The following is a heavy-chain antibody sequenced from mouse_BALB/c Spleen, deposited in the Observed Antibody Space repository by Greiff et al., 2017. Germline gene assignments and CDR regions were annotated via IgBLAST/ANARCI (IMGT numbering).Heavy chain of an antibody. CDR2: INPYNGDT. Sequence: VQLQQSGPELVKPGASVKISCKASGYSFTGYFMNWVKQSHGKSLEWIGRINPYNGDTFYNQKFKGKATLTVDKSSSTAYMQLSSPTSEDSAVYYCARYYGRSYYAMDYWGQGTSVTVSS. CDR1: GYSFTGYF. J-gene: IGHJ4*01. V-gene: IGHV1-20*01. CDR3: ARYYGRSYYAMDY. D-gene: IGHD1-2*01.